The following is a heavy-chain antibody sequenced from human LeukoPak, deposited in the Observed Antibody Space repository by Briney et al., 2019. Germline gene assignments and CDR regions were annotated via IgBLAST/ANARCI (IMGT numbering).Heavy chain of an antibody. J-gene: IGHJ4*02. Sequence: GGSLRLSCAASGFAFNTYAMTWVRQAPEKGLQWVSTVSTSGRATYYADSVEGRFTISRDNSKNTLYLQMNSLRADDTAVYYCAKARGSSVYEPFDYWGQGTQVTVSP. CDR1: GFAFNTYA. CDR2: VSTSGRAT. V-gene: IGHV3-23*01. CDR3: AKARGSSVYEPFDY. D-gene: IGHD5/OR15-5a*01.